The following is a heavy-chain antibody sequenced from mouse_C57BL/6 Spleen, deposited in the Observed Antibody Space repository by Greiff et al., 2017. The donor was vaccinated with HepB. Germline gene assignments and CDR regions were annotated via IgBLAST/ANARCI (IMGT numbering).Heavy chain of an antibody. V-gene: IGHV1-20*01. CDR2: INPYNGDT. J-gene: IGHJ4*01. CDR1: GYSFTGYF. CDR3: ARDDYYAMDY. Sequence: EVKLQESGPELVKPGDSVKISCKASGYSFTGYFMNWVMQSHGKSLEWIGRINPYNGDTFYNQKFKGKATLTVDKSSSTAHMELRSLTSEDSAVYYCARDDYYAMDYWGQGTSVTVSS.